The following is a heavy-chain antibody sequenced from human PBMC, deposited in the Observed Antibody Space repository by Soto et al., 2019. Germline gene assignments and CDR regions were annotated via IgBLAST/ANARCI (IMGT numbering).Heavy chain of an antibody. CDR2: ISYDGSNK. CDR1: GFTFSSYG. CDR3: AKDPGATVSLQ. V-gene: IGHV3-30*18. J-gene: IGHJ4*02. Sequence: QVQLVESGGGVVQPGRSLRLSCAASGFTFSSYGMHWVRQAPGKGLEWVAVISYDGSNKYYADSVKGRFTISRDNSKNTLYLQMNSLRAEDTAVYYCAKDPGATVSLQWDQGTLVTVSS. D-gene: IGHD4-4*01.